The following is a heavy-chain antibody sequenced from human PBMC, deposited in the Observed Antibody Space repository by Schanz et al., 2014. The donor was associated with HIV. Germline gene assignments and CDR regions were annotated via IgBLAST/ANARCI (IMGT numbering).Heavy chain of an antibody. D-gene: IGHD4-17*01. CDR2: IKQDESEK. J-gene: IGHJ6*02. CDR3: VRLMSSDYDFYHYGMDV. V-gene: IGHV3-7*01. Sequence: VQLVESGGGVVQPGRSLRLSCAASGFTFSSYGMYWVRQAPGKGLEWVANIKQDESEKYYVDSVKGRFTISRDNAKNSLYLNMYSLRAEDTAVYYCVRLMSSDYDFYHYGMDVWGQGTTVIVSS. CDR1: GFTFSSYG.